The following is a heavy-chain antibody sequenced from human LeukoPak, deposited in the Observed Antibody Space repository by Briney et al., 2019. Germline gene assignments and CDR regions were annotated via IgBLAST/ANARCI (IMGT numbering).Heavy chain of an antibody. CDR1: GFTFSSYA. CDR2: ISYDGSNK. D-gene: IGHD1-1*01. Sequence: PGGSLRLSCAASGFTFSSYAMHWVRQAPGKGLEWVAVISYDGSNKYYADPVKGRFTISRENAKNSLYLQMNSLRAGDTAVYYCARASRSRTADFDYWGRGTLVTVSS. J-gene: IGHJ4*02. CDR3: ARASRSRTADFDY. V-gene: IGHV3-30*14.